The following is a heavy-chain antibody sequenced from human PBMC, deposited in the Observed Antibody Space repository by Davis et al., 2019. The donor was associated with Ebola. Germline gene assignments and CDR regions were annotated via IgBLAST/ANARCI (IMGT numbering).Heavy chain of an antibody. Sequence: PGGSLRLSCAASGFTFSTYAMGWVRQAPGKGLEWVSDISSGVGAPYYADSVKGRFTTFRDNPKNTLYLQMNSLRADDTAVYYCAKQRGVGAIEYDYWGRGTVVTVSS. D-gene: IGHD1-26*01. J-gene: IGHJ4*02. CDR1: GFTFSTYA. CDR2: ISSGVGAP. CDR3: AKQRGVGAIEYDY. V-gene: IGHV3-23*01.